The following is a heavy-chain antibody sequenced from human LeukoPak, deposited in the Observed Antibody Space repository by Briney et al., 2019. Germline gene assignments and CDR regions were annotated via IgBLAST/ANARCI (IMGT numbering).Heavy chain of an antibody. CDR1: GFTFSSYG. CDR3: AKGRGYSSSWYVFDY. V-gene: IGHV3-30*18. D-gene: IGHD6-13*01. J-gene: IGHJ4*02. CDR2: ISYDGSNK. Sequence: PGGSLRLSCAASGFTFSSYGMHWVRQAPGKGLEWVAVISYDGSNKYYADSVKGRFTISRDNSKNTLYLQMNSLRAKDTAVYYCAKGRGYSSSWYVFDYWGQGTLVTVSS.